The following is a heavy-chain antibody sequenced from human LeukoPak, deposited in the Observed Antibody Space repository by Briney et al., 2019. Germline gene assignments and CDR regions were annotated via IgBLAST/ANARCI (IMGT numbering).Heavy chain of an antibody. CDR1: GFTFSSYS. CDR3: ARGYDFWSGTPLFDY. D-gene: IGHD3-3*01. J-gene: IGHJ4*02. V-gene: IGHV3-48*01. Sequence: GGSLRLSCAASGFTFSSYSMNWVRQAPGKGLEWVSYISSSSSTIYYADSVKGRFTISRDNAKNSLYLQMNSLRAEDTAVYYCARGYDFWSGTPLFDYWGQGTLVTVSS. CDR2: ISSSSSTI.